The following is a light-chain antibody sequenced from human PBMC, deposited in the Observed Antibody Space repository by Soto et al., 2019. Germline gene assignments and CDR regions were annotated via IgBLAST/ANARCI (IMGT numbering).Light chain of an antibody. CDR3: QHDYNLPGT. Sequence: RAPETLTFWPGANDTQTCRASQSVSSSYLSWYQQKPGQAPRLLIYGASTRATGIPARFICSGAETGITLTISRLLPADLAVYYWQHDYNLPGTFGQGTKVDIK. CDR1: QSVSSSY. V-gene: IGKV3D-7*01. J-gene: IGKJ1*01. CDR2: GAS.